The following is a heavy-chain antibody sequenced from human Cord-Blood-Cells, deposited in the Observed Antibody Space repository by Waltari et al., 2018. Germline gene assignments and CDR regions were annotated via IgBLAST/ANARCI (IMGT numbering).Heavy chain of an antibody. D-gene: IGHD2-21*01. CDR3: AKGGSLWDY. CDR1: GFTFSSYG. CDR2: ISYDGSNK. Sequence: QVQLVESGGGVVQPGRSLRLSCAASGFTFSSYGMHWVRQAPGKGLEWVAVISYDGSNKYYADSVKGRFTISRDNSKNTLYLQMNSLRAEDTAVYYCAKGGSLWDYWGQGTLVTVSS. V-gene: IGHV3-30*18. J-gene: IGHJ4*02.